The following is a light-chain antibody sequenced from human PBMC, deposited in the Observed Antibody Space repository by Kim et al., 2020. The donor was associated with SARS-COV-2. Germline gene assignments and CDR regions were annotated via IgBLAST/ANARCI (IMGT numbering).Light chain of an antibody. CDR2: YDR. CDR1: SICGKI. CDR3: QLCDISSDSVV. V-gene: IGLV3-21*04. Sequence: TREPALIDVAGPSICGKILRLYQTTPAQAPLLVFFYDRDRPSATPERFSGSNSGNTATLLISMVEAMDEADYYCQLCDISSDSVVFGGGTQLTVL. J-gene: IGLJ2*01.